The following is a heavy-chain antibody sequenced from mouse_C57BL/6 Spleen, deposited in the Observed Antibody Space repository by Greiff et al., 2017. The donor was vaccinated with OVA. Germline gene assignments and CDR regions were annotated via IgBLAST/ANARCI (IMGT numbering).Heavy chain of an antibody. V-gene: IGHV1-85*01. Sequence: VQLQESGPELVKPGASVKLSCKASGYTFTSYDINWVKQRPGQGLEWIGWIYPRDGSTKYNEKFKGKATLTVDTSSSTAYMELHSLTSEDSAVYFCARGGGYDVAWFAYWGQGTLVTVSA. D-gene: IGHD2-2*01. CDR1: GYTFTSYD. CDR2: IYPRDGST. CDR3: ARGGGYDVAWFAY. J-gene: IGHJ3*01.